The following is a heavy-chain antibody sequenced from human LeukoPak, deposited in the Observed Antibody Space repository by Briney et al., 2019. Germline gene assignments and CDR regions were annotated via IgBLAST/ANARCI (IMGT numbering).Heavy chain of an antibody. Sequence: GGSLRLSCPASGFTFRSLGMHWVRQAPGKGLEWVAFVENDGTTKYYADSVKGRFTISRDNSKNTLYLQMNSLRAGDTAVYYCAKPAKTDYADYWGQGTLVTVSS. CDR2: VENDGTTK. CDR3: AKPAKTDYADY. D-gene: IGHD1-14*01. CDR1: GFTFRSLG. J-gene: IGHJ4*02. V-gene: IGHV3-30*02.